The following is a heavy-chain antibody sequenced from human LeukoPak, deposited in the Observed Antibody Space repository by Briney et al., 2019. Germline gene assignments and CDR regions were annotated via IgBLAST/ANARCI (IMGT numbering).Heavy chain of an antibody. CDR3: ARVSGYYDSSGYQYYFDY. D-gene: IGHD3-22*01. Sequence: SETLSLTCTVSGGSISSGGYYWSWIRQHPGKGLEWIGYIYYSGSTYYNPSLKSRVTISVDTSENQFSLKLSSVTAADTAVYYCARVSGYYDSSGYQYYFDYWGQGTLVTASS. V-gene: IGHV4-31*03. CDR2: IYYSGST. J-gene: IGHJ4*02. CDR1: GGSISSGGYY.